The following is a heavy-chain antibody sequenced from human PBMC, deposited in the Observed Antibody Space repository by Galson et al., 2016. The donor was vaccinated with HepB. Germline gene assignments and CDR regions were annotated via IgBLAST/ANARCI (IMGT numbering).Heavy chain of an antibody. CDR1: GFTFSRYW. J-gene: IGHJ4*02. V-gene: IGHV3-7*04. D-gene: IGHD6-13*01. CDR3: ARAGGRSSSWSDF. CDR2: IKEDGSEK. Sequence: SLRLSCAASGFTFSRYWMAWIRQAPGKGLEWVGNIKEDGSEKYYVDSVKGRFTISRDNAKNSLYLQMNSLRVEDTAVYYCARAGGRSSSWSDFWGQGTLVIVSS.